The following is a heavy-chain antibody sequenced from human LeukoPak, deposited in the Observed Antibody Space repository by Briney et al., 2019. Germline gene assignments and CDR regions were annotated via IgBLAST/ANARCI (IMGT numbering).Heavy chain of an antibody. J-gene: IGHJ4*02. CDR2: ISYDGSSK. CDR3: AKSAWRYPPDY. V-gene: IGHV3-30*04. CDR1: GFTFSTYA. D-gene: IGHD1-1*01. Sequence: GRSLRLSCAASGFTFSTYAMHWVRQAPGKGLEWVAVISYDGSSKYYADSVKGRFTISRDNSKNTLYLQMNSLRAEDTAVYYCAKSAWRYPPDYWGQGTLVTVSS.